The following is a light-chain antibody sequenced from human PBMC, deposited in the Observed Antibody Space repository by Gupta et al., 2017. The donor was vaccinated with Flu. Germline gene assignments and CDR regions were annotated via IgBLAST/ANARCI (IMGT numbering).Light chain of an antibody. CDR1: QSVLSSF. CDR2: GAS. V-gene: IGKV3-20*01. J-gene: IGKJ1*01. Sequence: EIVLTQSPGTLSLSPGETAALSCRASQSVLSSFLAWYQVKPGQAPRLLIYGASSRATGVSDRFSGSGSLTDFTLTIARLEPEDSAVYYCQRYAGSPPWTFGQGTKVDIK. CDR3: QRYAGSPPWT.